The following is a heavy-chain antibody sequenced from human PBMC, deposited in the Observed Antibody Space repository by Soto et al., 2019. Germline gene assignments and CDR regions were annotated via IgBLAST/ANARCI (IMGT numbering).Heavy chain of an antibody. D-gene: IGHD2-15*01. J-gene: IGHJ5*02. V-gene: IGHV1-18*01. CDR3: ARDLGYCNSSGCFRNWFDP. Sequence: QVKLVQSGAEVKTPGASVKVSCRASGYSFRTHGISWVRQAPGQGLEWMGWISTYDDKTNFQQKFQGRITMTTDTSTSTAYMELRSLRSDDTAVYFCARDLGYCNSSGCFRNWFDPWGQGTLVTVSS. CDR2: ISTYDDKT. CDR1: GYSFRTHG.